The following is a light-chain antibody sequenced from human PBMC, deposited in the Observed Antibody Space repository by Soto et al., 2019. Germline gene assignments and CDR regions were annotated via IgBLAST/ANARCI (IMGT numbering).Light chain of an antibody. Sequence: QSVLTQPPSASGSPGQRVTISCSGGSSDIGSNTVNWYQQVPGTAPKLLIYNNNQRPSGVPDRFSGSRSGTSASLAISGLQSEDEGDYYCAVWDGTLNGVLFGGGTKVTVL. V-gene: IGLV1-44*01. CDR1: SSDIGSNT. J-gene: IGLJ2*01. CDR2: NNN. CDR3: AVWDGTLNGVL.